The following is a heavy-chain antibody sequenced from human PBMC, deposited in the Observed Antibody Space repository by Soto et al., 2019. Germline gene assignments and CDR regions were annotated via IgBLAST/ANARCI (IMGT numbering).Heavy chain of an antibody. CDR1: GASFSGYY. CDR3: ARGKSDSVNSGSPFAY. D-gene: IGHD1-26*01. V-gene: IGHV4-34*01. J-gene: IGHJ4*02. Sequence: QVQLQQSGAGLLKPSETLSLTCAVYGASFSGYYWSWIRQPPGKGLEWIGEINHSGSTNYNPSPKLRVTISVDTSKNQCSLKLSSVTAADTAVYYCARGKSDSVNSGSPFAYWGQGTLVSVSS. CDR2: INHSGST.